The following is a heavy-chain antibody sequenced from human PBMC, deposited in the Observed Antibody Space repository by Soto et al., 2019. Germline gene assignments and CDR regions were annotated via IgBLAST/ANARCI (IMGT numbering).Heavy chain of an antibody. CDR1: GFTFSSYW. Sequence: EVQLVESGGGLVQPGGSLRLSCAASGFTFSSYWMHWVRQAPGKGLVWVSRINSDGSSTSYADSVKGRFTISRDNAKNTLYLKMNSLRGEDTAVYYCARVFFWDYYGSGSYYNAASQYYYYYMDVWGKGTTVTVSS. V-gene: IGHV3-74*01. J-gene: IGHJ6*03. CDR3: ARVFFWDYYGSGSYYNAASQYYYYYMDV. D-gene: IGHD3-10*01. CDR2: INSDGSST.